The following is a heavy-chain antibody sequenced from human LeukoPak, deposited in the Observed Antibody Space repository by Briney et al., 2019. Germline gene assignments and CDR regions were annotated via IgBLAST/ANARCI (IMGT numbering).Heavy chain of an antibody. CDR3: AKDQKRGYSYGYLFYYYYMDV. CDR1: GFTFSSYE. D-gene: IGHD5-18*01. CDR2: ISSSGSTI. J-gene: IGHJ6*03. V-gene: IGHV3-48*03. Sequence: GGSLRLSCAASGFTFSSYEMNWVRQAPGKGLEWVSYISSSGSTIYYADSVKGRFTISRDNAKNSLYLQMNSLRAEDTAVYYCAKDQKRGYSYGYLFYYYYMDVWGKGTTVTISS.